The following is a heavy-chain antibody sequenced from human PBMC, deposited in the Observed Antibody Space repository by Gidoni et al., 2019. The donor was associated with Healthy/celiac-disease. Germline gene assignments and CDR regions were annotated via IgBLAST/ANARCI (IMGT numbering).Heavy chain of an antibody. CDR3: ARVSLYSEVGATNGDAFDI. J-gene: IGHJ3*02. CDR2: ISSSSSYT. Sequence: QVQLVESGGGLVKPGGSLRLAWAASGFTFSDYYMSWIRQAPGKGLEWVSYISSSSSYTNDADSVKGRFTISRDNAKNSLYLQMNSLRAEDTAVYYCARVSLYSEVGATNGDAFDIWGQGTMVTVSS. CDR1: GFTFSDYY. D-gene: IGHD1-26*01. V-gene: IGHV3-11*06.